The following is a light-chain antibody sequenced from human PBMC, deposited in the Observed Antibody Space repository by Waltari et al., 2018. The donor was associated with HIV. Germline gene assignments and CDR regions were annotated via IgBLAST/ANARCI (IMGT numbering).Light chain of an antibody. CDR2: KDT. J-gene: IGLJ2*01. CDR1: AFTKRY. V-gene: IGLV3-25*03. CDR3: QSSDSSGVDFVV. Sequence: DLTQPPSVSVPPGQTATITCTGDAFTKRYGYWYQKKSGQAPDLLINKDTERLSGIPERFSGSSSGTSLTLTINEVRAEDEAEYYCQSSDSSGVDFVVFGGGTKLTV.